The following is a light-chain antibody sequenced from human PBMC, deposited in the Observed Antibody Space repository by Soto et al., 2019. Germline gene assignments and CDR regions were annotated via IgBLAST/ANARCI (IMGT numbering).Light chain of an antibody. CDR2: DAS. Sequence: EIVLTQSPATLSLSPGERATLSCRASQNVGSYLAWYQQKPGQAPRLLIYDASNRATGIPARFSGSGSGTAFTLTITSLEPEDFAVYDCQQRGNWPLTFGGGTTLESK. CDR1: QNVGSY. V-gene: IGKV3-11*01. CDR3: QQRGNWPLT. J-gene: IGKJ4*01.